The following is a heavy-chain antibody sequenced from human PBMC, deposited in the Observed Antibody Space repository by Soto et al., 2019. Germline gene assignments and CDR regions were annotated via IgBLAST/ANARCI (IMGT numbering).Heavy chain of an antibody. CDR2: IKQDGSEK. CDR1: GFIFGNYW. CDR3: ARDGYCVRSRSSFLPAV. V-gene: IGHV3-7*01. J-gene: IGHJ6*01. D-gene: IGHD2-2*03. Sequence: GGSLRLSCVGSGFIFGNYWMNWVRQAPWKGLEWVAIIKQDGSEKLYVDSVRGRFTISRDNAKSSLYLQMNSLRVEDTAVYYCARDGYCVRSRSSFLPAVWGQGTTVTVSS.